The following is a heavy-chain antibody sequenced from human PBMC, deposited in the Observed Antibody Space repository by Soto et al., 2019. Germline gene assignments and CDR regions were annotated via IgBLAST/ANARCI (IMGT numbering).Heavy chain of an antibody. V-gene: IGHV3-23*01. Sequence: EVQLLESGGGLVQPGGSLRLSCAASGFTFRSYAMNWVRQAPGKGLEWASVISGTAGSTYYAGSVKGRFTISRDNTTNTLYQEMNSPRVKDTAVYYCAKGSRVGDYYGSAGFDPWGQGTLVTVSS. CDR3: AKGSRVGDYYGSAGFDP. CDR1: GFTFRSYA. CDR2: ISGTAGST. J-gene: IGHJ5*02. D-gene: IGHD3-10*01.